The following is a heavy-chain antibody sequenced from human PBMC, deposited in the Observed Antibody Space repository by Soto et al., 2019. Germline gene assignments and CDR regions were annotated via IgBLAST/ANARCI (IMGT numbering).Heavy chain of an antibody. Sequence: PSVTLSLTCAVSSVSISSSNWLIRVRQPPGKGLEWIGEIYHSGSTNYNPSLKSRVTISVDKSKNQFSLKLSSVTAADTAVYYCARDNSYAGTETWGQGTLVTVSS. CDR1: SVSISSSNW. V-gene: IGHV4-4*02. J-gene: IGHJ5*02. CDR3: ARDNSYAGTET. D-gene: IGHD3-16*01. CDR2: IYHSGST.